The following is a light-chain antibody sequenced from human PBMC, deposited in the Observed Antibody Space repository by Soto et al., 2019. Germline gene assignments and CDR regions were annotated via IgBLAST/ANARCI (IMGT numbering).Light chain of an antibody. CDR1: QSISRW. J-gene: IGKJ4*01. CDR2: DDS. Sequence: DIQMTQSPSILSASVGDRVTITCRASQSISRWLAWYQQKPGKAPKLLIYDDSSLESGVPLRFSGRGAVTEFTLTISSLQTDDCATDDCEPYNHYSGLTCGGDTEVEIK. CDR3: EPYNHYSGLT. V-gene: IGKV1-5*01.